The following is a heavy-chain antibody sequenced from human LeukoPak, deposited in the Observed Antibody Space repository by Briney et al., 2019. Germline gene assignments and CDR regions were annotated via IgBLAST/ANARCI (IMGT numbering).Heavy chain of an antibody. D-gene: IGHD6-13*01. Sequence: GGSLRLSCAASGFTFSSYGMHWVRQAPGKGLEGVAVISYDGSNKYYADSVKGRFTISRDNSKNTLYLQMNSLRAEDTAVYYCAKDFRSSVFDYWGQGTLVTVSS. J-gene: IGHJ4*02. V-gene: IGHV3-30*18. CDR3: AKDFRSSVFDY. CDR2: ISYDGSNK. CDR1: GFTFSSYG.